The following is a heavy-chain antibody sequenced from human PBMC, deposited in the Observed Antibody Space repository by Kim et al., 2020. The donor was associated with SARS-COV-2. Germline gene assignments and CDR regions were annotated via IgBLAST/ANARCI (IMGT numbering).Heavy chain of an antibody. CDR2: INPSGGST. Sequence: ASVKVSCKASGYTFTSYYMHWVRQAPGQGLEWMGIINPSGGSTSYAQKFQGRVTMTRDTSTSTVYMELSSLRSEDTAVYYCARDYYGSGSEVYGMDVWGQGTTVTVSS. D-gene: IGHD3-10*01. J-gene: IGHJ6*02. CDR3: ARDYYGSGSEVYGMDV. CDR1: GYTFTSYY. V-gene: IGHV1-46*01.